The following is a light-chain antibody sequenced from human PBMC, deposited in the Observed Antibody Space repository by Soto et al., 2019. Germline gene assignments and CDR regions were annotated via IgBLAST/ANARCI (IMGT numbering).Light chain of an antibody. Sequence: QSVLTRPASVSGSPGQSITISCTETSSDVAEYKYVSWYQQHPGRAPKLIIYDVSNRPSGVSNRFSGSKSGSTASLTISGLQAEDEADYYCSAYTTSIALYVFGPGTKVTVL. J-gene: IGLJ1*01. V-gene: IGLV2-14*03. CDR2: DVS. CDR1: SSDVAEYKY. CDR3: SAYTTSIALYV.